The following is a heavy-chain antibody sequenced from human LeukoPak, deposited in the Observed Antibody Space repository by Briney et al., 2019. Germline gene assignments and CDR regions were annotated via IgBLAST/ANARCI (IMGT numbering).Heavy chain of an antibody. CDR3: ASPHCSSTSCYTYYYMDV. Sequence: ASVKVSCKASGYTFTGYYMHWVRQAPGQGLEWMGWINPNSGGTNYAQKFQGWVTMTRDTSISTAYMELSRLRSDDTAVYYCASPHCSSTSCYTYYYMDVWGKGTTVTVSS. V-gene: IGHV1-2*04. J-gene: IGHJ6*03. D-gene: IGHD2-2*01. CDR1: GYTFTGYY. CDR2: INPNSGGT.